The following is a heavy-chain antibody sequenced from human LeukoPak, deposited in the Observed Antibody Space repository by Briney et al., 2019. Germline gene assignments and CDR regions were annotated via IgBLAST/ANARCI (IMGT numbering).Heavy chain of an antibody. D-gene: IGHD2-2*01. J-gene: IGHJ4*02. V-gene: IGHV3-74*01. CDR3: ARGKMRYCSSTSCLKEPDY. Sequence: PGGSLRLSCAASGFTFSSYWTHWVRQAPGKGLVWVSRINSDGSSTSYADSVKGRFTISRDNAKNTLYLQMNSLRAEDTAVYYCARGKMRYCSSTSCLKEPDYWGQGTLVTVSS. CDR2: INSDGSST. CDR1: GFTFSSYW.